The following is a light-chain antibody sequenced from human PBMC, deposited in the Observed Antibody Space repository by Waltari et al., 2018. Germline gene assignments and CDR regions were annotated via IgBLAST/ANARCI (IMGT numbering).Light chain of an antibody. CDR2: RDS. Sequence: YELAQPPSVSVSPGQTARIPCSGNGLAGHYVYWYQQKAGQAPVLVMYRDSGRPSGSPERFSGAISGTTVTLIISGVQAEDEADYYCQSGDFSRSHTSYVFGTGTKVTVL. J-gene: IGLJ1*01. CDR3: QSGDFSRSHTSYV. V-gene: IGLV3-25*03. CDR1: GLAGHY.